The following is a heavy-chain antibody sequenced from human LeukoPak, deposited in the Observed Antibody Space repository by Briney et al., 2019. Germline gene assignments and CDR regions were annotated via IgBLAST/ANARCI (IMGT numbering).Heavy chain of an antibody. D-gene: IGHD3-9*01. Sequence: GGSLRLSCAASGFTFSSYWMSWVRQAPGKGLEWVANIKQDGSEKYYVDSVKGRFTISRDNAKNSLYLQMSSLRAEDTAVYYCAREFYDILTGYQDVFDVWGQGTMVTVSS. CDR1: GFTFSSYW. V-gene: IGHV3-7*01. CDR3: AREFYDILTGYQDVFDV. J-gene: IGHJ3*01. CDR2: IKQDGSEK.